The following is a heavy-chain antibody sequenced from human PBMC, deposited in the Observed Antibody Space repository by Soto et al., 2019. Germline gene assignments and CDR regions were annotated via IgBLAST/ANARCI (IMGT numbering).Heavy chain of an antibody. V-gene: IGHV3-23*01. CDR1: GFSFDYFA. CDR2: ISARSSVT. D-gene: IGHD3-10*01. CDR3: AKVFYDSGTTFFGVDV. Sequence: EVQLLEPGGGLIQPGGSLRLSCVASGFSFDYFAMRWVRQAPGKGLEWVDSISARSSVTYYAGSVKGRFTISTDNSKTTLYLQLNSLTAEDTAIYYCAKVFYDSGTTFFGVDVWRQGTTVTVSS. J-gene: IGHJ6*02.